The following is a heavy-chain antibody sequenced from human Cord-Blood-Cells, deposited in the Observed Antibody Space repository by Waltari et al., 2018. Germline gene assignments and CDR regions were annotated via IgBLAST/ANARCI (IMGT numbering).Heavy chain of an antibody. J-gene: IGHJ3*02. D-gene: IGHD3-22*01. Sequence: QLQLQESGPGLVKPSETLSLTCTVSGGSISSSSYYWGWIRQPPGKGLEWIGSIYYSGSTDYTPSLKSRGTISVDTSKNQFSLKLSSVTAADTAVYYCARHNRWMVTMIVDAFDIWGQGTMVTVSS. CDR2: IYYSGST. CDR1: GGSISSSSYY. CDR3: ARHNRWMVTMIVDAFDI. V-gene: IGHV4-39*01.